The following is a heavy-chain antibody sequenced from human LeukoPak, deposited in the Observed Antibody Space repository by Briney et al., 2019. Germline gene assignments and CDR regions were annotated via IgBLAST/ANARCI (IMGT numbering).Heavy chain of an antibody. CDR2: VSNSGDYI. D-gene: IGHD1-1*01. CDR1: GFSFSSYR. CDR3: ASDALEVQHGWFYFDY. V-gene: IGHV3-21*04. Sequence: GGSLRLSCAASGFSFSSYRMNWVRQAPGKGLEWVSSVSNSGDYIHYADSVKGRFTISRDNSKNSLYLQMNSLRAEDTAVYYCASDALEVQHGWFYFDYWGQGTLVTVSS. J-gene: IGHJ4*02.